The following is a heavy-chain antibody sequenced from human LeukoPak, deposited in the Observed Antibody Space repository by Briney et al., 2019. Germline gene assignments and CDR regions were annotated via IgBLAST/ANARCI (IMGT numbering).Heavy chain of an antibody. Sequence: PSETLSLTCAVYGGSFSGYHWSWIRQPPGKGLEWIGEINHSGSTNYNPSLKSRVTISVDTSKNQFSLKLSSVTAADTAVYYCARPVSGYWGQGTLVTVSS. D-gene: IGHD1-14*01. CDR3: ARPVSGY. CDR1: GGSFSGYH. J-gene: IGHJ4*02. V-gene: IGHV4-34*01. CDR2: INHSGST.